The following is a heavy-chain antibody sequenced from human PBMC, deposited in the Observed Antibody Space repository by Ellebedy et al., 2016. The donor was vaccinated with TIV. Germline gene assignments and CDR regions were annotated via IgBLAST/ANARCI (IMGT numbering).Heavy chain of an antibody. J-gene: IGHJ3*01. V-gene: IGHV3-7*03. CDR3: AKESGDSGADDAIDV. D-gene: IGHD3-10*01. CDR1: GFTFSNYW. Sequence: PGGSLRLSCPATGFTFSNYWMSWVRQAPGKGLEWVADIKQDAVEEYYADSVKGRFTISRDDAKNTLHLQMTSLRAEDTAVDYCAKESGDSGADDAIDVWGQGTMVTVSS. CDR2: IKQDAVEE.